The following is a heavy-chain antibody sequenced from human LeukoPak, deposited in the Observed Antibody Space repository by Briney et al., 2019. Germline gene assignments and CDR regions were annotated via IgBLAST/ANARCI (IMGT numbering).Heavy chain of an antibody. CDR1: GFTFSSSA. D-gene: IGHD3-22*01. V-gene: IGHV3-48*01. Sequence: GGSLRLSCAASGFTFSSSAMHWIRQAPGKGLEWVSYISSTSDTIYYADSVKGRFTISRDNAKNSVYLQMNSLRAEDTAVYFCARSSGYPYLDYWGQGTLVTVSS. CDR3: ARSSGYPYLDY. CDR2: ISSTSDTI. J-gene: IGHJ4*02.